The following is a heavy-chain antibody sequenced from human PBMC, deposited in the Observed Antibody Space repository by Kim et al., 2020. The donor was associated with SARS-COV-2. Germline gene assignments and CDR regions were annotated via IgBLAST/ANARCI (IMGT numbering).Heavy chain of an antibody. V-gene: IGHV3-11*04. D-gene: IGHD6-13*01. Sequence: YADSGKGRFTISRDNAKKSLYLYMDSLRDVDTAMYYCARPYGLTAAHWFDLWGQGTLVTVSS. J-gene: IGHJ5*02. CDR3: ARPYGLTAAHWFDL.